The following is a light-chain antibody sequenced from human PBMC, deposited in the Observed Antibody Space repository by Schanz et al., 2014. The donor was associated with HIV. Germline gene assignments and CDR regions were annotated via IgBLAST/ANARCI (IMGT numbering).Light chain of an antibody. Sequence: EIVLTQSPGTLSLSPGERATLSCRASQSVSSSYLAWYQQKPGQAPRLLISGVSSRATGIPDRFSGSGSGTDFTLTISRLEPEDFAVYYCQQYGSSRWAFGQGTKVEIK. CDR3: QQYGSSRWA. J-gene: IGKJ1*01. V-gene: IGKV3-20*01. CDR2: GVS. CDR1: QSVSSSY.